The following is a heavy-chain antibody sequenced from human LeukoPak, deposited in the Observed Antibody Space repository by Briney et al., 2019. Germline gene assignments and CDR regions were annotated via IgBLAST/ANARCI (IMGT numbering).Heavy chain of an antibody. J-gene: IGHJ6*03. D-gene: IGHD6-13*01. CDR1: EFTFSNYW. CDR2: IQKDGSQK. CDR3: ARVSGWNTSSWYYYYYMDV. V-gene: IGHV3-7*04. Sequence: GGSLRLSCAASEFTFSNYWMSWVRQAPGKGLEWVASIQKDGSQKYYLESVKGRFTISRDNTKNSLYLQMNSLRAEDTAVYYCARVSGWNTSSWYYYYYMDVWGKGTTVTISS.